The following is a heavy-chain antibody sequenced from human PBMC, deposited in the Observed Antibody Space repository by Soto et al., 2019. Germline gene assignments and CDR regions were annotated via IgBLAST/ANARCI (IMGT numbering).Heavy chain of an antibody. V-gene: IGHV3-21*01. CDR2: ISSSSSYI. J-gene: IGHJ4*02. Sequence: EVQLVESGGGLVKPGGSLRLSCAASGFTFSSYSMNWVRQAPGKGLEWVSSISSSSSYIYYADSVKGRFTISRDNAKNSLYLQMNSLRAEYMAVYYCASDFGVRGSNGSEFDYWGQGTLVTVSS. CDR1: GFTFSSYS. CDR3: ASDFGVRGSNGSEFDY. D-gene: IGHD6-19*01.